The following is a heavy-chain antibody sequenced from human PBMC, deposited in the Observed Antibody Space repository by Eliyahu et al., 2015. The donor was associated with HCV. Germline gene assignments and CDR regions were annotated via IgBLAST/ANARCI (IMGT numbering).Heavy chain of an antibody. J-gene: IGHJ5*01. CDR1: GFPFGDYN. D-gene: IGHD3-16*01. CDR3: ARDPKFGNWLDS. V-gene: IGHV3-33*01. CDR2: VWSDGNKK. Sequence: QVQLVESGGRVAXPGRSLXLSCAAXGFPFGDYNIHWVRQAPGKGLEWLAVVWSDGNKKHYADSVGGRFTISRDNRKNTVFLQMNGLRAEDTAVYFCARDPKFGNWLDSWGHGIPVTVSS.